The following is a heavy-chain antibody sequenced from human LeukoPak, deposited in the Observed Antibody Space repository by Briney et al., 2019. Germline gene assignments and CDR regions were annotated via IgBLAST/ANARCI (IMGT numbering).Heavy chain of an antibody. CDR3: TRGSTMVRGVTSPFDY. CDR2: IRSKANSYAP. J-gene: IGHJ4*02. D-gene: IGHD3-10*01. Sequence: GGSLRLSCAASGFTFSGSAMHWVRQASGKGLEWVGRIRSKANSYAPAYAASVKGRFTISRDDSKNTAYLQINSLKTEDTAVYYCTRGSTMVRGVTSPFDYWGQGTLVTVSS. CDR1: GFTFSGSA. V-gene: IGHV3-73*01.